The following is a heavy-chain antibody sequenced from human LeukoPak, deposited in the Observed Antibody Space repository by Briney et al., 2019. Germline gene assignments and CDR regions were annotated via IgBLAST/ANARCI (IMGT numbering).Heavy chain of an antibody. CDR3: ARASQNYDFWSGYWFDP. Sequence: ASVKVSCKASEDTFTYYHIHWVRQAPGQGVEWMGAVYATGGTTINTQNFQGRVTMTRDTSTGTVYMELSSLRFEDTAVYYCARASQNYDFWSGYWFDPWGQGTLVTVSS. CDR1: EDTFTYYH. J-gene: IGHJ5*02. V-gene: IGHV1-46*01. CDR2: VYATGGTT. D-gene: IGHD3-3*01.